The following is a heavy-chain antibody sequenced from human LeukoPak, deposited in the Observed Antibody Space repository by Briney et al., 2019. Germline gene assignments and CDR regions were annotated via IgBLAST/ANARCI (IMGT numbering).Heavy chain of an antibody. CDR3: AKEVGYCSGGSCPGWFDP. CDR2: ISGSGGST. Sequence: PGGSLRLSCAASGFTFSHAWMSWVRQAPGKGLEWVSAISGSGGSTYYADSVKGRFTISRDNSKNTLYLQMNSLGAEDTAVYYCAKEVGYCSGGSCPGWFDPWGQGTLVTVSS. CDR1: GFTFSHAW. V-gene: IGHV3-23*01. D-gene: IGHD2-15*01. J-gene: IGHJ5*02.